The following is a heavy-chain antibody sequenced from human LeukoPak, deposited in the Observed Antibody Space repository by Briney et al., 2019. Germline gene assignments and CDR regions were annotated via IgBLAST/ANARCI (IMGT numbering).Heavy chain of an antibody. CDR2: IFHTGNS. D-gene: IGHD3-22*01. J-gene: IGHJ4*02. V-gene: IGHV4-30-2*01. CDR3: ARDHPGVVITKVPFL. Sequence: SETLSLTCTVSGDSISSGDYSWGWIRQPSGKGLEWIGYIFHTGNSYYNPSLRSRVTISVDRSRNQFSLRLTSVTAADTAVYYCARDHPGVVITKVPFLWGQGTLVTVSS. CDR1: GDSISSGDYS.